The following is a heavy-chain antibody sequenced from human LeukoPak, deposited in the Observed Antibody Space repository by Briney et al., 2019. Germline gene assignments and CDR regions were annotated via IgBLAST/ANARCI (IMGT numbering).Heavy chain of an antibody. CDR3: ARYSWSASTPGSWFDP. CDR2: IYNNGNN. J-gene: IGHJ5*02. Sequence: SETPSLTCTVSGGSASSYFWSWIRHPPGKGLEWLGYIYNNGNNNYNPSLKSRISISVDTSKNQISLKLSSVTAADTALYYCARYSWSASTPGSWFDPWGQGTLVTVSS. D-gene: IGHD2-15*01. V-gene: IGHV4-59*08. CDR1: GGSASSYF.